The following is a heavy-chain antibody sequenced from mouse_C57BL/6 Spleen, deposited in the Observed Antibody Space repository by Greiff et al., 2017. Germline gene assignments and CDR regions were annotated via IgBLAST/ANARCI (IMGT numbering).Heavy chain of an antibody. Sequence: EVKVEESGGGLVKPGGSLKLSCAASGFTFSDYGMHWVRQAPEKGLEWVAYISSGSSTIYYADTVKGRFTISRDNAKNTLFLQMTSLRSEDTAMYYCARNFYYDDWYFDVWGTGTTVTVSS. D-gene: IGHD2-4*01. CDR3: ARNFYYDDWYFDV. V-gene: IGHV5-17*01. CDR1: GFTFSDYG. CDR2: ISSGSSTI. J-gene: IGHJ1*03.